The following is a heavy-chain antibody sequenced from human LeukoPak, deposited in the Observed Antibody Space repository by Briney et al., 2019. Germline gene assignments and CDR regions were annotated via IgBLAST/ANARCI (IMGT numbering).Heavy chain of an antibody. CDR2: INHSGST. Sequence: SETLSLTCAVYGVSFSGYYWSWIRQPPGKGLEWIGEINHSGSTNYNPSLKSRVTISVDTSKNQFYLKLSSVTAADTAVYYCARLTLTGSLNWGQGTLVTVSS. V-gene: IGHV4-34*01. CDR1: GVSFSGYY. D-gene: IGHD7-27*01. J-gene: IGHJ4*02. CDR3: ARLTLTGSLN.